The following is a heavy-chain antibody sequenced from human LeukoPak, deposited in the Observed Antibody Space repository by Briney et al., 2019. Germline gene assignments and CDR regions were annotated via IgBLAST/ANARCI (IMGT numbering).Heavy chain of an antibody. CDR1: GFTFSSYG. Sequence: PGRSLRLSCAASGFTFSSYGIHWVRQAPGKGLEWVAVISYDGSTIYYADSVKGRFTISRDNSKDTLYLQMNSLRADDTAVYYCAEGVGSTGSYFDYWGQGTLVTVSS. D-gene: IGHD1-26*01. V-gene: IGHV3-30*18. CDR3: AEGVGSTGSYFDY. J-gene: IGHJ4*02. CDR2: ISYDGSTI.